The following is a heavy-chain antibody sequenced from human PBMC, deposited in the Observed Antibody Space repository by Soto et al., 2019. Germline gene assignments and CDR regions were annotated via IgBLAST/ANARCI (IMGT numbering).Heavy chain of an antibody. CDR3: ASTGVWLRLPMDV. CDR2: IIPIFGTA. Sequence: QVQLVQSGAEVKKPGSSVKVSCKASGGTFSSYAFTWVRQAPGQGLEWMGGIIPIFGTANYAQKFQGRVTITADESTSTAYMELSSLISEDTAVYYCASTGVWLRLPMDVWGQGTTVTVSS. J-gene: IGHJ6*02. CDR1: GGTFSSYA. V-gene: IGHV1-69*12. D-gene: IGHD5-12*01.